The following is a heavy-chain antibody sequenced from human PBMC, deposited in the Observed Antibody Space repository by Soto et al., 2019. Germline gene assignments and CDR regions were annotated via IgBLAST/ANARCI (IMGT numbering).Heavy chain of an antibody. V-gene: IGHV4-31*03. Sequence: TLSLTCTVSGGSIGGGGYYWSWIRQHPGKGLEWIGYIYYSGGTYYNPSLKSRVTISVDTSKNQFSLKLSSVTAADTAVYYCARDTPSYLDYGSGSYYNGMDVWGQGTTVTVSS. CDR1: GGSIGGGGYY. CDR2: IYYSGGT. D-gene: IGHD3-10*01. J-gene: IGHJ6*02. CDR3: ARDTPSYLDYGSGSYYNGMDV.